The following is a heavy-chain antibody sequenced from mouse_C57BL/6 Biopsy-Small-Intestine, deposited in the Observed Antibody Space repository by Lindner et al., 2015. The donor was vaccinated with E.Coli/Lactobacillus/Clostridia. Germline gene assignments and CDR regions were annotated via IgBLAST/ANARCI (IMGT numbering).Heavy chain of an antibody. CDR2: IRPYNGNT. Sequence: SVKVSCKTSGYIFTNYDIMWVRQAPGQGLEWMGWIRPYNGNTNYAQKFQGRVTMTTGTPGTTAYMELRSLRSDDTAMYYCARQAYNSGWDWGQGALVTVSS. V-gene: IGHV1-79*01. D-gene: IGHD3-2*02. CDR3: ARQAYNSGWD. J-gene: IGHJ4*01. CDR1: GYIFTNYD.